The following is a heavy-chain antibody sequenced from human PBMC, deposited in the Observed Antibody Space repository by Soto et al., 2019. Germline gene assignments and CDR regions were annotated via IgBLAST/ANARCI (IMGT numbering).Heavy chain of an antibody. CDR3: AGDLRGVIKGLFGY. Sequence: QVQLVESGGGVVQPGRSLRLSCAASGFTFSSYAMHWVRQAPGKGLEWVAVISYDGSNKYYADSVKGRFTISRDNSKNTLYLQMNSLRAEDTAVYYCAGDLRGVIKGLFGYWGQGTLVTVSS. V-gene: IGHV3-30-3*01. D-gene: IGHD3-10*01. CDR2: ISYDGSNK. CDR1: GFTFSSYA. J-gene: IGHJ4*02.